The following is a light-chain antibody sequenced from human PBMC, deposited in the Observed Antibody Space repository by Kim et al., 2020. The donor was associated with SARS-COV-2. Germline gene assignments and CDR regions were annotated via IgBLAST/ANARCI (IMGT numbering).Light chain of an antibody. Sequence: GQSITISCTGTSSDVGGYNSVSWYQQYPGKAPKLMIYDVSNRPSGVSNRFSGSKSGNTASLTISGLQAEDEADYYCSSYTSSSTRVFGGGTQLTVL. J-gene: IGLJ2*01. CDR1: SSDVGGYNS. CDR2: DVS. CDR3: SSYTSSSTRV. V-gene: IGLV2-14*03.